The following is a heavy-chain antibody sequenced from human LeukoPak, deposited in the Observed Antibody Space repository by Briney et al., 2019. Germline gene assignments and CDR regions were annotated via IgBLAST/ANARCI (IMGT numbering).Heavy chain of an antibody. CDR1: GFTFSSYA. V-gene: IGHV3-23*01. D-gene: IGHD3-16*01. CDR3: AKDRRGSPDYFDY. Sequence: GGSLRLSCAASGFTFSSYAMSWVRQAPGKGLEWVSAISGSGGSTFYADSVKGRFTISRDNSKNTLYLQMNSLRAEDTAVYYCAKDRRGSPDYFDYWGQGTLVTVSS. CDR2: ISGSGGST. J-gene: IGHJ4*02.